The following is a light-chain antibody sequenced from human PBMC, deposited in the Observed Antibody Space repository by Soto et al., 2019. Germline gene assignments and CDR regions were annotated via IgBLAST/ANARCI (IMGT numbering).Light chain of an antibody. CDR1: QTVSSRH. CDR3: QQSGSSPGIT. Sequence: DIVLTQSPGTLSLSPGERATLSCRASQTVSSRHLAWYQQRPGQAPRLLIYGASTRATGIPDRFSGSGSGTDFTLNISRLEPEDFAVYYCQQSGSSPGITFGPGTKLDIK. J-gene: IGKJ3*01. CDR2: GAS. V-gene: IGKV3-20*01.